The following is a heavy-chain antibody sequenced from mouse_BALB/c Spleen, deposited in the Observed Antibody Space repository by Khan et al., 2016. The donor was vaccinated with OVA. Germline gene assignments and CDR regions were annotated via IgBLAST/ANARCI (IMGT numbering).Heavy chain of an antibody. CDR2: INPSTGYT. D-gene: IGHD1-1*01. Sequence: VQLQESGAELAKPGASVKMSCKASGYTFINYWILWVKQRSGQGLEWIGYINPSTGYTEYNQNFKDKATLTADKSSSTAYMQLSSLASEDSAVYYCTRRGLRLDFDYWGQGTTLTVSS. CDR3: TRRGLRLDFDY. V-gene: IGHV1-7*01. J-gene: IGHJ2*01. CDR1: GYTFINYW.